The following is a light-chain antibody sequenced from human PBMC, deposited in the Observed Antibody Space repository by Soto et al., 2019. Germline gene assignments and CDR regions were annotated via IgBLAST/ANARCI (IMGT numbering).Light chain of an antibody. J-gene: IGLJ2*01. CDR1: DSDIGGYNY. V-gene: IGLV2-14*01. CDR3: TSYSTASTLV. Sequence: QSALTQPASVSGSPGQSITLSCTGTDSDIGGYNYVSWYQQHPGRTPQLIIYEVSNRPSGVSYRCSGSTSGNTASLTISGLQAEDEADYSCTSYSTASTLVFGGGTQLTVL. CDR2: EVS.